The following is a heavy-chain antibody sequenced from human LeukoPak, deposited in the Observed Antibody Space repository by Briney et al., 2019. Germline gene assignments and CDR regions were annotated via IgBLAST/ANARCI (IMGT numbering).Heavy chain of an antibody. Sequence: GASVKVSCKASGYTSTSDYMHWVRHATGQGLECMGIINPSGGSTSYAQKFQGRVTMTRDTSTSTVYMELSSLRSEDTAVYYCARDQEGYDSRENDYWGQGTLVTVSS. J-gene: IGHJ4*02. V-gene: IGHV1-46*01. CDR3: ARDQEGYDSRENDY. D-gene: IGHD3-22*01. CDR2: INPSGGST. CDR1: GYTSTSDY.